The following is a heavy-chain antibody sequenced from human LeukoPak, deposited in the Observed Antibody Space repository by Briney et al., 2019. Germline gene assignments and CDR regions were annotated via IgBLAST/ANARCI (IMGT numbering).Heavy chain of an antibody. V-gene: IGHV1-2*02. D-gene: IGHD2-2*01. Sequence: GASVKVSCKASGFTFSKYYLHWVRQAPGQVLGWLGWINLNSGATKYAQKFQGRVTMTRDTSITTAYMEVSSLRFDDTAVFYCARDVLEVYVPYHRYYDMDVWGQGTKVTVFS. CDR2: INLNSGAT. CDR1: GFTFSKYY. CDR3: ARDVLEVYVPYHRYYDMDV. J-gene: IGHJ6*02.